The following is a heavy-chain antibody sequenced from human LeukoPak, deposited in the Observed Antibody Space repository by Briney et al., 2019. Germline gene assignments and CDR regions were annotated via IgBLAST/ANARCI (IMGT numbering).Heavy chain of an antibody. J-gene: IGHJ6*03. Sequence: GGSLRLSCAASGFTFNNYAMSWVRRAPGKGLEWVSVMSSSGGSTYYADSVKGRFTISRDNSNNILYLQMNSLRAEDTAIYYCTRAEWSSNYFYMDVWGKGTTVTVSS. CDR1: GFTFNNYA. CDR2: MSSSGGST. V-gene: IGHV3-23*01. CDR3: TRAEWSSNYFYMDV. D-gene: IGHD3-3*01.